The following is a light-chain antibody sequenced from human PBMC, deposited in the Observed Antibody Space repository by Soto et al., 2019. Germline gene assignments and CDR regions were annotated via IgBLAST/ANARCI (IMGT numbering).Light chain of an antibody. V-gene: IGLV8-61*01. CDR2: STN. CDR3: MLYMGGGLVV. J-gene: IGLJ2*01. CDR1: SGSVSTTYY. Sequence: QAVVTQEPSFSVSPGGTVTLTCGLTSGSVSTTYYPSWYQQTPGQAPRTLIYSTNISSSGVPDRFSASILGNKAALTITGAQADDESDYHCMLYMGGGLVVFGPGTKLTVL.